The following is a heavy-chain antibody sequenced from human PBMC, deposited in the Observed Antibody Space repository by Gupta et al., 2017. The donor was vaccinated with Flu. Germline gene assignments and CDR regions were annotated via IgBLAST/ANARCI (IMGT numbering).Heavy chain of an antibody. CDR1: GDSFSNYY. D-gene: IGHD3-22*01. Sequence: QVQLQESGPGLVKPSETLSLTCTVSGDSFSNYYWSWIRQPAGKGLEWIGRIYINGVTNYNPSLKTRVTMSVDTSKKQFSVNLSSVTAADTAIYYCARIYYDSPFGVDVWGPGTSVTVSS. CDR2: IYINGVT. V-gene: IGHV4-4*07. J-gene: IGHJ6*02. CDR3: ARIYYDSPFGVDV.